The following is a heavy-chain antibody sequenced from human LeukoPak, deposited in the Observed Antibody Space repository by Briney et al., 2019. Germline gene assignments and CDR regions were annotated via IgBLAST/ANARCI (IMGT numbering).Heavy chain of an antibody. D-gene: IGHD2-21*01. CDR1: GGSFSGYY. CDR3: ARLIWPRFDY. V-gene: IGHV4-34*01. Sequence: SETLSLTCAVYGGSFSGYYWSWIRQPPGKGLEWIGEINHSGSTNYNPSLKSRVTISVDTSKNQFSLKLSSVTAADTAVYYCARLIWPRFDYWGQGTLVTVSS. J-gene: IGHJ4*02. CDR2: INHSGST.